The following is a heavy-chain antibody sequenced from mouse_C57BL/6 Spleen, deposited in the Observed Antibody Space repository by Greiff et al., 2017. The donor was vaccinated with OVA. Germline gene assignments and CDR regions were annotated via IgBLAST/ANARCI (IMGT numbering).Heavy chain of an antibody. CDR3: ARGRDYGNYYAMDY. V-gene: IGHV1-39*01. CDR1: GYSFTDYN. D-gene: IGHD2-1*01. J-gene: IGHJ4*01. Sequence: LVESGPELVKPGASVKISCKASGYSFTDYNMNWVKQSNGKSLEWIGVINPNYGTTSYNQKFKGKATLTVDQSSSTAYMQLNSLTSEDSAVYYCARGRDYGNYYAMDYWGQGTSVTVSS. CDR2: INPNYGTT.